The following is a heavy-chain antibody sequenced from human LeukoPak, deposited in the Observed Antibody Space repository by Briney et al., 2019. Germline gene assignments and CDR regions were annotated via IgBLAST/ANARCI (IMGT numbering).Heavy chain of an antibody. CDR2: ISYDGSNK. Sequence: PGRSLRLSCAASGFTFSSYAMHWVRQAPGKGLEWVAVISYDGSNKYYADSVKGRFTISRDNSKNTLYLQMNSLRAEDTAVYYCARVYYYGSGSSYWGQGTLVTVSS. J-gene: IGHJ4*02. CDR3: ARVYYYGSGSSY. CDR1: GFTFSSYA. D-gene: IGHD3-10*01. V-gene: IGHV3-30-3*01.